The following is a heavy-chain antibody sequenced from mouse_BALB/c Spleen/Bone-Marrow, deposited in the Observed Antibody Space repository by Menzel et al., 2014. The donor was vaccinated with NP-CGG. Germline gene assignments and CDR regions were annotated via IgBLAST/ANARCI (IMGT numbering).Heavy chain of an antibody. V-gene: IGHV3-8*02. Sequence: EVKLVESGPSLVKPSQTLSLTCSVTGDSITSGYWNWIRKFPGNKLEYMGYISYSGSTYYNPSLKSRISITRDTSKNQCYLQLNSVTTDDTATYYCARGGGSSYNYAMDYWGQGTSVTVSS. CDR3: ARGGGSSYNYAMDY. D-gene: IGHD1-1*01. CDR1: GDSITSGY. CDR2: ISYSGST. J-gene: IGHJ4*01.